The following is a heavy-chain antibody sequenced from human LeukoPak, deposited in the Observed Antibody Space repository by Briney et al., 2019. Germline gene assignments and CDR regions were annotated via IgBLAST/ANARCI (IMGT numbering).Heavy chain of an antibody. V-gene: IGHV1-46*01. CDR2: INPSGGST. Sequence: ASVKVSCKASGYTFTSSYMHWVRQAPGRGLEWMGIINPSGGSTSYAQKFQGRVTMTRDTSTSTVYMELSSLRSEDTAVYYCARESPRSGFDPWGQGTLVTVSS. J-gene: IGHJ5*02. CDR3: ARESPRSGFDP. D-gene: IGHD1-14*01. CDR1: GYTFTSSY.